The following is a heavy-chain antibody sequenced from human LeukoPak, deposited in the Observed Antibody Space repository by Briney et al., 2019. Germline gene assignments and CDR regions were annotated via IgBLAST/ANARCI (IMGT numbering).Heavy chain of an antibody. CDR1: GFTFSSYA. CDR2: ISGGGDIT. V-gene: IGHV3-23*01. J-gene: IGHJ4*02. Sequence: GGSLRLSCAASGFTFSSYAISWVRQAPGKGLEWVSTISGGGDITHYADSVKGRFTISRDNAKNTLYLKMNTLRAEDTAIYFCARGGFTGTSCPYFDYWGQGTLVTVSS. D-gene: IGHD2-2*01. CDR3: ARGGFTGTSCPYFDY.